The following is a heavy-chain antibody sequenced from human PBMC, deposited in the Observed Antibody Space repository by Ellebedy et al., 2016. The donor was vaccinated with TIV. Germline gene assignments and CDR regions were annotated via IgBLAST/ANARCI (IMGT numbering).Heavy chain of an antibody. J-gene: IGHJ6*02. CDR1: GFTFSSYG. D-gene: IGHD6-6*01. CDR2: MSYDGTNK. V-gene: IGHV3-30*18. CDR3: AKDQGSSYNYYYYGIDV. Sequence: PGGSLRLSCAASGFTFSSYGMHWARQAPGKGLEWVAVMSYDGTNKFYGDSVKGRFTISRDNSKNTLYLQMNSLRPEDTAVYYCAKDQGSSYNYYYYGIDVWGQGTTVTVSS.